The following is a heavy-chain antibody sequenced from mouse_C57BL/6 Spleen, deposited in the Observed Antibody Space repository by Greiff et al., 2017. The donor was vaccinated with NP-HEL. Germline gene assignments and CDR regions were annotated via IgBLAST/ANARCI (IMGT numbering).Heavy chain of an antibody. CDR1: GYAFSSSW. J-gene: IGHJ4*01. Sequence: VKLQQSGPELVKPGASVKISCKASGYAFSSSWMNWVKQRPGKGLEWIGRIYPGDGDTNYNGKFKGKATLTADKSSSTAYMQLSSLTSEDSAVYFCARKVVPHAMDYWGQGTSVTVSS. V-gene: IGHV1-82*01. CDR2: IYPGDGDT. CDR3: ARKVVPHAMDY. D-gene: IGHD1-1*01.